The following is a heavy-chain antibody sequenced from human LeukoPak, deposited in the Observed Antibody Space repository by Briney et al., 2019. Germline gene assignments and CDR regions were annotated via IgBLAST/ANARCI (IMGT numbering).Heavy chain of an antibody. CDR3: ARDTLELRDGWFDP. Sequence: SVKVSCKASGGTFSSYAISWVRQAPGQGLEWMGGNIPIFGTANYAQKFQGRVTITADESTSTAYMELSSLRSEDTAVYYCARDTLELRDGWFDPWGQGTLVTVSS. V-gene: IGHV1-69*13. CDR1: GGTFSSYA. CDR2: NIPIFGTA. J-gene: IGHJ5*02. D-gene: IGHD1-7*01.